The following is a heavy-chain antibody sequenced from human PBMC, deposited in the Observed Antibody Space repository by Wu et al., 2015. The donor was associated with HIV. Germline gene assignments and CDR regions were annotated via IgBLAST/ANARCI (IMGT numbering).Heavy chain of an antibody. J-gene: IGHJ3*02. Sequence: QGQLVQSGNEVKKPGASVKVSCTASGYVFRNYGLNWVRQAPGHGLEWMGSISSYNGKTNYAEKFQGRVTMTTNTDINVAYMELTRLKSDDTAMYYCTRDLDESRGPYYVRSFHMWGRGDNGHRLF. V-gene: IGHV1-18*04. CDR3: TRDLDESRGPYYVRSFHM. CDR1: GYVFRNYG. CDR2: ISSYNGKT. D-gene: IGHD3-22*01.